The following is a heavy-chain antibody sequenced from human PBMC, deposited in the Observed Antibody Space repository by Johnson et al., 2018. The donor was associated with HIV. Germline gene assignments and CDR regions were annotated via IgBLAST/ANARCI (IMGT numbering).Heavy chain of an antibody. D-gene: IGHD2-15*01. J-gene: IGHJ3*02. V-gene: IGHV3-30*04. CDR3: ARELGYCSGGSCHDAFDI. CDR2: ISYDGSNK. Sequence: QLVESGGGVVQPGRSLRLSCAASGFTFSSYAMHWVRQAPGQGLEWVAVISYDGSNKYYADSVKGRFTISRDNAKNSLYLQMNSLRAEDTALYYCARELGYCSGGSCHDAFDIWGQGTMVTVSS. CDR1: GFTFSSYA.